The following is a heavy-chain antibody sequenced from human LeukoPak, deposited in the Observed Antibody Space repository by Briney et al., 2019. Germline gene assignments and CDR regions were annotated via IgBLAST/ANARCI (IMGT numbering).Heavy chain of an antibody. CDR3: ARGLGYCSNGVCRLFDY. CDR1: GYDFSDYW. Sequence: GESLKISCKGAGYDFSDYWIGWVRQMPGKGLEWMAMIWPGNSDIRYSPSFQGQVTISADKSIRTAYLQWSSLKASDTAMYFCARGLGYCSNGVCRLFDYWGQGTLVTVS. V-gene: IGHV5-51*01. CDR2: IWPGNSDI. J-gene: IGHJ4*02. D-gene: IGHD2-8*01.